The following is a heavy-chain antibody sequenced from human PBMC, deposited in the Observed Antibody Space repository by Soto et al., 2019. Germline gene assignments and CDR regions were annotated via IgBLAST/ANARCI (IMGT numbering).Heavy chain of an antibody. V-gene: IGHV1-18*04. CDR3: ARVEASVVVVTANYYYGMDV. D-gene: IGHD2-21*02. J-gene: IGHJ6*02. Sequence: ASVKVSCKASGYTFTSYGISWVRQAPGQGLEWMGWISAYNGNTNYAQKLQGRVTMTTDTSTSTAYMELRSLRSDDTAVYYCARVEASVVVVTANYYYGMDVWGQGTTVTVS. CDR1: GYTFTSYG. CDR2: ISAYNGNT.